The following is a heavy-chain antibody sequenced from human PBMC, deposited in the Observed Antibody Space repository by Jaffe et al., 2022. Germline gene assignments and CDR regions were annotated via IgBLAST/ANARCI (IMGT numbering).Heavy chain of an antibody. J-gene: IGHJ4*02. CDR3: ASLSPGIAAAGSDY. V-gene: IGHV4-38-2*01. CDR1: GYSISSGYY. CDR2: IYHSGST. Sequence: QVQLQESGPGLVKPSETLSLTCAVSGYSISSGYYWGWIRQPPGKGLEWIGSIYHSGSTYYNPSLKSRVTISVDTSKNQFSLKLSSVTAADTAVYYCASLSPGIAAAGSDYWGQGTLVTVSS. D-gene: IGHD6-13*01.